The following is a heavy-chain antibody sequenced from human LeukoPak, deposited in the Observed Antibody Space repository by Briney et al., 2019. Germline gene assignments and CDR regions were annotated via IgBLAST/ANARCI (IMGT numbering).Heavy chain of an antibody. D-gene: IGHD6-13*01. CDR1: GFTFSSYG. Sequence: GRSLRLSCAASGFTFSSYGMHWVRQAPGKGLEWVAVISYDGSNKYYADSVKGRFTISRDNSKNTLYLQMNSLRAEDRAVYYCAKDQGIAAGGHYYGMDVWGQGTTVTVSS. V-gene: IGHV3-30*18. CDR2: ISYDGSNK. CDR3: AKDQGIAAGGHYYGMDV. J-gene: IGHJ6*02.